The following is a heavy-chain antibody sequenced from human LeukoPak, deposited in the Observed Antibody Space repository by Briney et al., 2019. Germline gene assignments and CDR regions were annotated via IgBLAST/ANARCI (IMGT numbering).Heavy chain of an antibody. V-gene: IGHV4-59*01. Sequence: SETLSLTCTVSGGSISSYYWSWIRQPPGKGLEWIGYIYYSGSTNYNPSLKSRVTISVDTSKNQLSLKLSSVTAADTAVYYCARGFYDYVWGSYRTNWFDPWGQGTLVTVSS. CDR3: ARGFYDYVWGSYRTNWFDP. CDR1: GGSISSYY. CDR2: IYYSGST. D-gene: IGHD3-16*02. J-gene: IGHJ5*02.